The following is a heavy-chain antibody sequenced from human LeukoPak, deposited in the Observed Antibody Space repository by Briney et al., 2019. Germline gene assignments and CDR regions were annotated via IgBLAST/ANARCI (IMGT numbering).Heavy chain of an antibody. V-gene: IGHV1-2*02. CDR1: GYTFTGYY. J-gene: IGHJ4*02. Sequence: GASVKVSCKASGYTFTGYYMHWVRQAPGQGLEWMGWINPNSGGTNYAQKLQGRVTMTTDTSTSTSYMELRSLRSDDTAVYYCARDRGYVSASPCDYWGQGTLVTVSS. D-gene: IGHD5-12*01. CDR2: INPNSGGT. CDR3: ARDRGYVSASPCDY.